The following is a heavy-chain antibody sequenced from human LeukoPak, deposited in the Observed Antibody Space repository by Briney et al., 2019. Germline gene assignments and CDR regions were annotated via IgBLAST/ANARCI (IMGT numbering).Heavy chain of an antibody. J-gene: IGHJ6*02. CDR2: INHSGST. D-gene: IGHD3-22*01. V-gene: IGHV4-34*01. CDR1: GGSFSGYY. Sequence: SSETLSLTCAVYGGSFSGYYWSWIRQPPGKGLEWIGEINHSGSTNYNPSLKSRVTISVDTSKNQFSLKLSSVTAADTAVYYCARTYYYDSRTDFYYGMDVWGQGTTVTVSS. CDR3: ARTYYYDSRTDFYYGMDV.